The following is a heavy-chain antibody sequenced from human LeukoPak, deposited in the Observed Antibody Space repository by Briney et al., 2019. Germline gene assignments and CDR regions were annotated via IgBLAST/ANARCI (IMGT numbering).Heavy chain of an antibody. J-gene: IGHJ6*03. CDR2: IYTSGNT. CDR1: GGSISSYY. V-gene: IGHV4-4*07. Sequence: SETLSLTCTVSGGSISSYYWSWIRQPAGKGLEWIGRIYTSGNTDYNPSLKSRVTMSEDTSKNRVSLKLRSVTAADTAVYYCARESKPEAILGRNFYYYMDVWGKGTTVTVSS. CDR3: ARESKPEAILGRNFYYYMDV. D-gene: IGHD1-14*01.